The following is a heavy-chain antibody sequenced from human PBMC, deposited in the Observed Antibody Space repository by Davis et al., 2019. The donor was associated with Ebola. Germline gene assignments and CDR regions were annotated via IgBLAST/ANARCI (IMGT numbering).Heavy chain of an antibody. J-gene: IGHJ3*02. CDR1: GYNFATHW. CDR2: IYPGDSDT. D-gene: IGHD2-8*02. CDR3: ASLRRTITGMDDAFDI. V-gene: IGHV5-51*01. Sequence: GESLKISCEASGYNFATHWIGWVRQMPGKGLEWMGIIYPGDSDTRYSPSFQGQVTISADKSIKTAFLQWSSLKASDTAMYYCASLRRTITGMDDAFDIWGQGTMVTVSS.